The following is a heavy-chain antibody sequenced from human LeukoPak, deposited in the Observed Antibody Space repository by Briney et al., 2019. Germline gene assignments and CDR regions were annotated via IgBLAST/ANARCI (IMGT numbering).Heavy chain of an antibody. V-gene: IGHV1-18*01. CDR1: GYTFSNFG. CDR2: ISGNNDNP. Sequence: ASVKVSCKASGYTFSNFGINWVRQAPGQGREWIAWISGNNDNPNYGQKFQGRFTVTTDSPTSTAYMELRNLRSDDTAVYYCARDGTSTDDYWGQGTLVTVSS. D-gene: IGHD2-2*01. J-gene: IGHJ4*02. CDR3: ARDGTSTDDY.